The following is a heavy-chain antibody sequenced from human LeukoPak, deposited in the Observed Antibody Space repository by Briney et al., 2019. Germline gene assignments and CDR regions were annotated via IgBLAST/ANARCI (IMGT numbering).Heavy chain of an antibody. CDR3: AKDLRYSSGWNHYYYYGMDV. D-gene: IGHD6-19*01. V-gene: IGHV3-33*06. J-gene: IGHJ6*02. CDR1: GFTFSSYG. CDR2: IWYDGSNK. Sequence: GGSLRLSCAASGFTFSSYGMHWVRQAPGKGLEWVAVIWYDGSNKYYADSVKGRFTISRDNSKNTLYLQMNSLRAEDTAVYYCAKDLRYSSGWNHYYYYGMDVWGQGTTVTVSS.